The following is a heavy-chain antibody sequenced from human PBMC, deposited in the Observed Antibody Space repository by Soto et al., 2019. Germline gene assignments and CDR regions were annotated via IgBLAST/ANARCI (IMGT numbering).Heavy chain of an antibody. CDR2: SYYSGST. Sequence: QVQLQESGPGLVEPSETLSLTCTVSGGSISSYYWSWIRQPPGKGLEWIGYSYYSGSTNYNRSLTRRPNTSVDTSKMQFSPRLRSVTAADTAVYYCASRYGSCFDYWGQGTLVTVSS. V-gene: IGHV4-59*12. CDR1: GGSISSYY. D-gene: IGHD5-18*01. J-gene: IGHJ4*02. CDR3: ASRYGSCFDY.